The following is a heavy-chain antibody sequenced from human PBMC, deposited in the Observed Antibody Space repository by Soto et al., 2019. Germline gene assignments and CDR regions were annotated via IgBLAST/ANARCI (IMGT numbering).Heavy chain of an antibody. Sequence: PGGSLRLSCVASGFTFSDYYMSWIRQAPGKGLEWVSYISSGGSTIHYADSVKGRFTISRDNAKNTLYLQMDSLRAEDAAVYYCARDSPSIYNSGSFGVDHWGQGTLVTVSS. V-gene: IGHV3-11*01. J-gene: IGHJ4*02. D-gene: IGHD3-10*01. CDR3: ARDSPSIYNSGSFGVDH. CDR1: GFTFSDYY. CDR2: ISSGGSTI.